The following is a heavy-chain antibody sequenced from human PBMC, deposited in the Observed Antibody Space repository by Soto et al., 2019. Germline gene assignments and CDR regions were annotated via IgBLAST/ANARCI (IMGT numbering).Heavy chain of an antibody. Sequence: QVQLQESGPGLVKPSQTLSLTCTVSGGSMTTVGYYWTWIRQHPGQGLEWIGFISYSGSTYYSSSLKGRVAISADTSKNQFSLKLNSVTAADTAVSYCTRGDYWGQGTLVTVSS. CDR3: TRGDY. J-gene: IGHJ4*02. CDR1: GGSMTTVGYY. CDR2: ISYSGST. V-gene: IGHV4-31*03.